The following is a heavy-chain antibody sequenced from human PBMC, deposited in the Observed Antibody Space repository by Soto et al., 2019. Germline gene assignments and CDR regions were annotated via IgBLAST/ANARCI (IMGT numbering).Heavy chain of an antibody. CDR3: AKDDGGDGSGSYYYSYGMDV. D-gene: IGHD3-10*01. CDR2: ISWDGGST. CDR1: GFTFDDYA. J-gene: IGHJ6*02. Sequence: GGSLRLSCAASGFTFDDYAMHWVRQAPGKGLEWVSLISWDGGSTYYADSVKGRFTISRDNSKNSLYLQMNSLRAEDTALYYCAKDDGGDGSGSYYYSYGMDVWGQGTTVTVSS. V-gene: IGHV3-43D*03.